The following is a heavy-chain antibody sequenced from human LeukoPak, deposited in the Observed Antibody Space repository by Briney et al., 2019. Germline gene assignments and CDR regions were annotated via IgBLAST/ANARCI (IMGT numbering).Heavy chain of an antibody. CDR3: ATRSYYYDSSGYCY. J-gene: IGHJ4*02. CDR1: GFTVSSNY. D-gene: IGHD3-22*01. CDR2: IYSGGST. V-gene: IGHV3-53*01. Sequence: PGGSLRLSCAASGFTVSSNYMSWVRQAPGKGLEWVSVIYSGGSTYYADSVKGRFTISRDNPKNTLYLQMNSLRAEDTAVYYCATRSYYYDSSGYCYWGQGTLVTVSS.